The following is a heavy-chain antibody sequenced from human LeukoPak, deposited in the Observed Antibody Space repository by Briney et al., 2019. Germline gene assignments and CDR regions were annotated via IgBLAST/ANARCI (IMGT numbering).Heavy chain of an antibody. Sequence: MPSETLSRTCAVYGGSFSGYFWNWIRQPPGKGLEWIGSIYYSGSTYYNPSLKSRVTISVDTSKNQFPLRLSSVTAADTAIYYCARTNDIPAAGAFDLWGQGTLVTVSP. CDR1: GGSFSGYF. J-gene: IGHJ3*01. CDR3: ARTNDIPAAGAFDL. CDR2: IYYSGST. V-gene: IGHV4-34*01. D-gene: IGHD6-13*01.